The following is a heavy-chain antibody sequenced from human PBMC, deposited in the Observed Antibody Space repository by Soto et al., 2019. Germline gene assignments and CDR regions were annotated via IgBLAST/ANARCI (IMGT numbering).Heavy chain of an antibody. CDR2: ISSSSSYI. CDR3: AKSEGGAGVGYEGRLYDYYYYYMDV. CDR1: GFTFSSYS. V-gene: IGHV3-21*01. D-gene: IGHD5-18*01. Sequence: GGSLRLSCAASGFTFSSYSMNWVRQAPGKGLEWVSSISSSSSYIYYADSVKGRFTISRDNAKNSLYLQMNSLRGEDTAVYYCAKSEGGAGVGYEGRLYDYYYYYMDVWGKGTTVTVSS. J-gene: IGHJ6*03.